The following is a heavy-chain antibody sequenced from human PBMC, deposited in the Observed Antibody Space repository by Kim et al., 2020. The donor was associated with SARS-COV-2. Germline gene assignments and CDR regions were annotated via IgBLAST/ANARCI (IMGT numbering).Heavy chain of an antibody. CDR2: INHSGST. Sequence: SETLSLTCAVYGGSFSGYYWSWIRQPPGKGLEWIGEINHSGSTNYNPSLKSRVTISVDTSKNQFSLKLSSVTAADTAVYYCARGSRGYCSSTSCQNRGAFDIWGQGTMVTVSS. J-gene: IGHJ3*02. V-gene: IGHV4-34*01. CDR3: ARGSRGYCSSTSCQNRGAFDI. CDR1: GGSFSGYY. D-gene: IGHD2-2*01.